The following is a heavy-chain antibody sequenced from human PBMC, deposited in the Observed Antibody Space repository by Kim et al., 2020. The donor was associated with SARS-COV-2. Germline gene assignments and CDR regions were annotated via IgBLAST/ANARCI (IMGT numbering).Heavy chain of an antibody. J-gene: IGHJ3*02. CDR1: GYTFTSYG. Sequence: ASVKVSCKASGYTFTSYGISWVRQAPGQGLEWMGWISAYNGNTNYAQKLQGRVTMTTDTSTSTAYMELRSLRSDDTAVYYCARDPGPTTVTIGGSLVIWGQGTMVTVSS. V-gene: IGHV1-18*01. CDR3: ARDPGPTTVTIGGSLVI. CDR2: ISAYNGNT. D-gene: IGHD4-17*01.